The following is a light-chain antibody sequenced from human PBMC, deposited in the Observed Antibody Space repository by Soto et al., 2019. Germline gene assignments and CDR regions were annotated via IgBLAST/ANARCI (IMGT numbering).Light chain of an antibody. CDR3: SSYAGSNNYV. CDR2: AVN. J-gene: IGLJ1*01. V-gene: IGLV2-8*01. CDR1: SSDVGGYQY. Sequence: QSVLTQPPSASGSPGQSVTISCTGTSSDVGGYQYVSWYQQYPGKAPKLMIYAVNKRPSWVPDRFSGSRSGNTASLTVSGLQAEDEADYYCSSYAGSNNYVFGTGTKVTVL.